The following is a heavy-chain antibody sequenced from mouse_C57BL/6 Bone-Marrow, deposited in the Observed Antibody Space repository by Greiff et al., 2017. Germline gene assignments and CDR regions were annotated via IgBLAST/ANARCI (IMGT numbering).Heavy chain of an antibody. J-gene: IGHJ3*01. D-gene: IGHD4-1*01. CDR3: ARSGANWEGWFAY. CDR2: IYPGGGYT. V-gene: IGHV1-63*01. CDR1: GYTFTNYW. Sequence: QVQLQQSGAELVRPGTSVKMSCKASGYTFTNYWIGWAKQRPGHGLEWIGDIYPGGGYTNYNEKFKGKATLTADKSSSTAYMQFSSLTSEDSAIYYWARSGANWEGWFAYWGQGTLVTVSA.